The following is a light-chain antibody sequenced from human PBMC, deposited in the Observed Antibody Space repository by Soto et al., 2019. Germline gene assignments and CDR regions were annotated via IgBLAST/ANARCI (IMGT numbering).Light chain of an antibody. V-gene: IGKV3-20*01. CDR1: QSVSSSY. CDR3: QQYGNSPYT. CDR2: GAS. J-gene: IGKJ2*01. Sequence: EIVLTQSPGTLSLSPGERATLSCRASQSVSSSYLAWYQQKPGQAPRLLIYGASSRDTGIPDRFSGSGSGTDFTLTISSLEPEDFAVFYCQQYGNSPYTFGQGTNLEIK.